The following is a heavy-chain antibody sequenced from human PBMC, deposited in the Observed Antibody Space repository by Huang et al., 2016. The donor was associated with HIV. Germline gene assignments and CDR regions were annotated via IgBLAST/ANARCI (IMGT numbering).Heavy chain of an antibody. CDR2: ISSDGSNT. CDR3: FGVKTDYYDYYTDV. V-gene: IGHV3-74*02. D-gene: IGHD3-3*01. Sequence: EMQLVESGGRLIRPGGSLRLSCAASEFSLSDYWMYWVRQAPGQGLVWLSRISSDGSNTTYAASVRGRFTIYRDNAKNTLYLQMTRVRGEDTAVYYCFGVKTDYYDYYTDVWGKGTSVIVSS. J-gene: IGHJ6*03. CDR1: EFSLSDYW.